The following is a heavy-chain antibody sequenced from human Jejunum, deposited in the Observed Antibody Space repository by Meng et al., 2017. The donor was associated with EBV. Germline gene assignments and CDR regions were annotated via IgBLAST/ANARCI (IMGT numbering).Heavy chain of an antibody. CDR2: INNDGSGT. D-gene: IGHD1-26*01. Sequence: EVQLVESGGGLVQPGGSVRLSCAASGFTFSSYWMQWVRQAPGKGLVWVSRINNDGSGTTYADSVRGRFTISRDNAKNTLYMQVNSLRAEDTAVYYCARDQDGAGGTIDYWGRGTLVTVSS. CDR1: GFTFSSYW. CDR3: ARDQDGAGGTIDY. V-gene: IGHV3-74*03. J-gene: IGHJ4*02.